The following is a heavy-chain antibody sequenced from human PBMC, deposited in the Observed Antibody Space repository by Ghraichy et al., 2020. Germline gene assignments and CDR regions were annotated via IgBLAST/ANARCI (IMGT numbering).Heavy chain of an antibody. CDR3: ARELELEVMDYDYTWGSYRRLVYYGMDV. D-gene: IGHD3-16*02. J-gene: IGHJ6*02. V-gene: IGHV4-34*01. Sequence: SETLSLTCAVYGGSFSGYYWTWIRQPPGKGLEWIGEINHSGSANYNPSLKSRVTISLDRSKNQFSLKLSSVTAADTAVYYCARELELEVMDYDYTWGSYRRLVYYGMDVWGQGTTVTVSS. CDR2: INHSGSA. CDR1: GGSFSGYY.